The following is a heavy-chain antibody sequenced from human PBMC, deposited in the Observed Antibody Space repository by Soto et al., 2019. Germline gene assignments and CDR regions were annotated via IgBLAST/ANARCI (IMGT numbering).Heavy chain of an antibody. V-gene: IGHV3-30*18. CDR2: ISYDGSNK. D-gene: IGHD6-19*01. Sequence: HPGGSLRLSCAASGFTFSSYGMHWVRQAPGKGLEWVAVISYDGSNKYYADSVKGRFTISRDNSKNTLYLQMNSLRAEDTAVYYCAKESIAVAAYYYYYGMDVWGQGTTVTVSS. CDR3: AKESIAVAAYYYYYGMDV. CDR1: GFTFSSYG. J-gene: IGHJ6*02.